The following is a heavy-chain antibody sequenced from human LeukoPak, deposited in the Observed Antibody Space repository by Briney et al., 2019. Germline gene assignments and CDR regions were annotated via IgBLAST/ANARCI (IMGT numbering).Heavy chain of an antibody. CDR1: GYTLTSYY. J-gene: IGHJ4*02. V-gene: IGHV1-46*01. D-gene: IGHD3-10*01. CDR2: INPSGGST. CDR3: ARVALPWFGESPFDY. Sequence: ASVKVSCKASGYTLTSYYMHWVRQAPGQGLEWMGIINPSGGSTSYAQKFQGRVTMTRDMSTSTVYMELSSLRSEDTAVYYCARVALPWFGESPFDYWGQGTLVTVSS.